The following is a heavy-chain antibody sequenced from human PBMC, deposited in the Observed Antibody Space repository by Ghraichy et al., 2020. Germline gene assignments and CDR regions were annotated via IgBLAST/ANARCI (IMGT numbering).Heavy chain of an antibody. Sequence: SVKVSCKASGGTFSSYAISWVRQAPGQGLEWMGGIIPIFGTANYAQKFQGRVTITADESTSTAYMELSSLRSEDTAVYYCARVLGYSGYDSSWFDPWGQGTLVTVSS. D-gene: IGHD5-12*01. J-gene: IGHJ5*02. CDR1: GGTFSSYA. CDR2: IIPIFGTA. CDR3: ARVLGYSGYDSSWFDP. V-gene: IGHV1-69*13.